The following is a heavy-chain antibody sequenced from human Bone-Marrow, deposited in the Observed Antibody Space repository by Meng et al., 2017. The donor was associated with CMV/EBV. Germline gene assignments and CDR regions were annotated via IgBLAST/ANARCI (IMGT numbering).Heavy chain of an antibody. V-gene: IGHV1-2*02. J-gene: IGHJ4*02. CDR1: GYTFTGHY. CDR2: INPNSGGT. CDR3: ATGAAAGTLPYDY. Sequence: ASVKVSCKASGYTFTGHYLHWVRQAPGQGLEWLGWINPNSGGTNYAQKFQGRVTMTRDTSISTAYMELSRLRSDDTAVYYCATGAAAGTLPYDYWGQGTLVTVSS. D-gene: IGHD6-13*01.